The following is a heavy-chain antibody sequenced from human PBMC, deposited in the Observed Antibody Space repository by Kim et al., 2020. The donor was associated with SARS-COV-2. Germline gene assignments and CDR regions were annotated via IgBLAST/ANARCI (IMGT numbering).Heavy chain of an antibody. Sequence: GGSLRLSCAASGFTFDDYAMHWVRQAPGKGLEWVSLISWDGGSTYYADSVKGRFTISRDNSKNSLYLQMNSLRAEDTALYYCARGPSYCSGGSCLNFDYWGQGTLVTVSS. CDR3: ARGPSYCSGGSCLNFDY. V-gene: IGHV3-43D*03. CDR2: ISWDGGST. D-gene: IGHD2-15*01. CDR1: GFTFDDYA. J-gene: IGHJ4*02.